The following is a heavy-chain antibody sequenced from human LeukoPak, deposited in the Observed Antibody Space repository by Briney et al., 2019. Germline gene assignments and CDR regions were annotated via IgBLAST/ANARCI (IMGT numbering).Heavy chain of an antibody. CDR3: ARGRSTGYPYYFEY. D-gene: IGHD5-12*01. V-gene: IGHV1-8*01. CDR1: GYTFTSYD. CDR2: MNPNSGST. Sequence: ASVKVSCKTSGYTFTSYDINWVRQATGQGLEWMGWMNPNSGSTGYAQKFQGRVTITRNTSISTAYMELSGLRSEDTAVYYCARGRSTGYPYYFEYWGQGTLVTVSS. J-gene: IGHJ4*02.